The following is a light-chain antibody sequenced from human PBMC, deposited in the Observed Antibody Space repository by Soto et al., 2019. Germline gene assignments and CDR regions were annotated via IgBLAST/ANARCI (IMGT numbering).Light chain of an antibody. J-gene: IGLJ1*01. CDR2: EVT. V-gene: IGLV2-8*01. CDR3: SSYAGRNNFDV. Sequence: QSALTQPPSASGSPGQSVTISCTGSSTDIGGYNFVSWYQQLPSKAPKLIIYEVTKRLSVVPDRLSGSKSGNTASLTVSALKHQHAAEYNSSSYAGRNNFDVFGSGTKVTV. CDR1: STDIGGYNF.